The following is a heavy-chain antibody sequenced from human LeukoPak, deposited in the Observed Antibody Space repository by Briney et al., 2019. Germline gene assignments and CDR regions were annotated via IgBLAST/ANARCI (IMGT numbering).Heavy chain of an antibody. J-gene: IGHJ4*02. Sequence: PGGSPRLSCAATGFIFEDYGMVWIRQAPGKGLEWVSGISWNGAGTDYADSVKGRFTISRDDAKNSLYLQMNSLRAEDTALYYCARDKWGPDYWGQGTLVTVSS. CDR1: GFIFEDYG. D-gene: IGHD7-27*01. V-gene: IGHV3-20*04. CDR2: ISWNGAGT. CDR3: ARDKWGPDY.